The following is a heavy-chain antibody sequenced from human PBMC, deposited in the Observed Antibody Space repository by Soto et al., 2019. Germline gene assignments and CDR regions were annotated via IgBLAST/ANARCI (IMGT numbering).Heavy chain of an antibody. CDR1: GFTFSSYG. D-gene: IGHD3-10*01. CDR3: AKSEFVGNDAFDI. V-gene: IGHV3-30*18. J-gene: IGHJ3*02. Sequence: PGGSLRLSCAASGFTFSSYGMHWVRQAPGKGPEWVAVISYDGSNKYYADSVKGRFTISRDNSKNTLYLQMNSLRAEDTAVYYCAKSEFVGNDAFDIWGQGTMVTVSS. CDR2: ISYDGSNK.